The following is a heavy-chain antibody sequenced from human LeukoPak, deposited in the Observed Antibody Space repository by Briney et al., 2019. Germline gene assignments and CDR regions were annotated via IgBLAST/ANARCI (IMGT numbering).Heavy chain of an antibody. J-gene: IGHJ1*01. V-gene: IGHV6-1*01. CDR1: GDSVSSNSAA. CDR3: ARAAVSGTYEH. D-gene: IGHD1-26*01. Sequence: SQTLSLTCGISGDSVSSNSAAWSWIGQSPSRGLEWLGRTYYRSKWYNDYAVSVKSRITINPDTSKNQLSLQLNSVTPEDTAVYYCARAAVSGTYEHWGQGTLVTVSS. CDR2: TYYRSKWYN.